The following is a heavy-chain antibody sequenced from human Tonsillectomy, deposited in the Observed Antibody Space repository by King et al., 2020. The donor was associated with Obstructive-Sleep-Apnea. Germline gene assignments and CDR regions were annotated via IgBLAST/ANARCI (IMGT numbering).Heavy chain of an antibody. V-gene: IGHV1-2*02. Sequence: QLVQSGAEVKKPGASVKVSCKASGYTFTGYYMHWVRQAPGQGLEWMGWINPNSGGTNYAQKFQGRVTMTRDTSISTAYMELSRLRSDDTAVYYCAREGGPIGWFGEFYGMDVWGQGTTVTVSS. J-gene: IGHJ6*02. CDR1: GYTFTGYY. CDR2: INPNSGGT. D-gene: IGHD3-10*01. CDR3: AREGGPIGWFGEFYGMDV.